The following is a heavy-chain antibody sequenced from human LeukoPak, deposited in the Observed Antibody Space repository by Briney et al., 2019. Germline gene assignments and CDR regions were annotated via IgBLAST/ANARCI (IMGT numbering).Heavy chain of an antibody. V-gene: IGHV3-11*05. CDR2: ISSSSSYT. D-gene: IGHD1-26*01. CDR1: GFTFSDYY. Sequence: PGGSLRLSCAASGFTFSDYYMSWIRQAPGKGLEWVSYISSSSSYTYYADSVKGRFTISRDNSKNTLYLQMNSLRAEDTAVYYCAKGTEWGLLAAPIDYWGQGTLVTVSS. CDR3: AKGTEWGLLAAPIDY. J-gene: IGHJ4*02.